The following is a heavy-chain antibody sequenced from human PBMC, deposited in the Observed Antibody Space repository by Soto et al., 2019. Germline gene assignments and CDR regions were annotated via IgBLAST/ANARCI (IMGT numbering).Heavy chain of an antibody. Sequence: ASVKVSCEASGYTFTSYYMHWVRQAPGEGLEWMGIINPSGGSTNYAQKFQGRVTMTRDTSTSTVYMELTSLRSEDTAMFYCARGGSMVVMTDGFDFWGHGILVTVSS. V-gene: IGHV1-46*01. CDR1: GYTFTSYY. D-gene: IGHD2-21*02. J-gene: IGHJ4*01. CDR2: INPSGGST. CDR3: ARGGSMVVMTDGFDF.